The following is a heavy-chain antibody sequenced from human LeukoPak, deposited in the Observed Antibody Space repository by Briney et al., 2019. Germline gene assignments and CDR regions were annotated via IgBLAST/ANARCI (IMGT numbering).Heavy chain of an antibody. D-gene: IGHD2-15*01. J-gene: IGHJ4*02. Sequence: GASVTVSCKASGYTFTGYYMHWVRQAPGQGLEWMGWINPNSGGTNYAQKFQGRVTMTRDTSISTAYMELSRLRSDDTAVYYCAIEYCSGGSCYHFDYWGQGTLVTVSS. CDR1: GYTFTGYY. CDR2: INPNSGGT. V-gene: IGHV1-2*02. CDR3: AIEYCSGGSCYHFDY.